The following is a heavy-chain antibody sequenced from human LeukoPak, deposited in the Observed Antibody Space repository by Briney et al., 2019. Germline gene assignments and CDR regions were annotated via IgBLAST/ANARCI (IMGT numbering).Heavy chain of an antibody. CDR2: ISSSSSTI. V-gene: IGHV3-48*04. CDR3: APLVVRSYMRY. J-gene: IGHJ4*02. D-gene: IGHD1-26*01. CDR1: GFTFSSYS. Sequence: GGSLRLSCAASGFTFSSYSMNWVRQAPGKGLEWVSYISSSSSTIYYADSVKGRFTISRDNAKNSLYLQMNSLRAEDTAVYYCAPLVVRSYMRYWGRGTLVTVSS.